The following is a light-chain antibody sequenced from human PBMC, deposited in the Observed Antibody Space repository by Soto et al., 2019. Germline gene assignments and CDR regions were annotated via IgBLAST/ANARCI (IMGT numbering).Light chain of an antibody. Sequence: EIVLTQSPATLSLSPGERATLSCRASQSVSSYLAWYQQKPGQAPRLLIYDASNRATGIPARFSGSGSGTDFTLTISSLEPEDFAVYYWQQRSNWPPVTFGPGTKVDIK. CDR2: DAS. J-gene: IGKJ3*01. CDR1: QSVSSY. CDR3: QQRSNWPPVT. V-gene: IGKV3-11*01.